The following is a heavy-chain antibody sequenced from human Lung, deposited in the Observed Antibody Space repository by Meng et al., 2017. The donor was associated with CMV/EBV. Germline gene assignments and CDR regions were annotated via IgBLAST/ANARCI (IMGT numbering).Heavy chain of an antibody. CDR3: AKDGDFGSGGLRLGYFDL. Sequence: FPTVPMVWARQARGKGLGWVAGIGATGDNTFCTGTVRGGFTISSDDTNTTLYLQMNSLRGEDTALYYCAKDGDFGSGGLRLGYFDLWGGGNLVTVSS. J-gene: IGHJ2*01. V-gene: IGHV3-23*01. CDR2: IGATGDNT. CDR1: FPTVP. D-gene: IGHD3-10*01.